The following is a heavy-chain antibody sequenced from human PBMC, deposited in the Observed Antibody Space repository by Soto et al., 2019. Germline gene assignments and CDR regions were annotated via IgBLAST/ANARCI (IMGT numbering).Heavy chain of an antibody. CDR3: ARDDEYSGNGMDV. J-gene: IGHJ6*02. Sequence: QVQLVESGGGVVQPGRSLRLSCAASGFTFSNYGMHWVRQAPGKGLEWVAVILNDGSNRYHADSVKDRFTISRDNSKNMLYLQMNKLRAEDSAVYYGARDDEYSGNGMDVWGQGTRVNVS. CDR1: GFTFSNYG. CDR2: ILNDGSNR. D-gene: IGHD3-10*01. V-gene: IGHV3-33*01.